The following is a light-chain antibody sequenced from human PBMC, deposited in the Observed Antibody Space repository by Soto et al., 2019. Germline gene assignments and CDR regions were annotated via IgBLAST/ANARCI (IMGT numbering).Light chain of an antibody. J-gene: IGKJ1*01. CDR1: QSISSW. Sequence: DIQMTQSPSTLAASVGDTVTITCRASQSISSWLAWCQQKPGKAPKLLIQKASSLESGVPSRFSGSRSGTEFTLTITSLQPDDFATYYCQQSRTFGQGTKVEIK. CDR2: KAS. V-gene: IGKV1-5*03. CDR3: QQSRT.